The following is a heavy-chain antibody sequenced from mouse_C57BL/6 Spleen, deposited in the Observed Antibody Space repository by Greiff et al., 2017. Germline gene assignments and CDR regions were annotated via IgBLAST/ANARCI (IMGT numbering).Heavy chain of an antibody. J-gene: IGHJ2*01. V-gene: IGHV1-69*01. CDR2: IDPSDSYT. CDR1: GYTFTSYW. Sequence: VQLQQPGAELVMPGASVKLSCKASGYTFTSYWMHWVKQRPGQGLEWIGEIDPSDSYTNYNQKFKGKATLTVDKSSSTAYMQLSSLTSEDSAVYYCARKGAYSITFDYWGQGTTLTVSS. CDR3: ARKGAYSITFDY. D-gene: IGHD2-5*01.